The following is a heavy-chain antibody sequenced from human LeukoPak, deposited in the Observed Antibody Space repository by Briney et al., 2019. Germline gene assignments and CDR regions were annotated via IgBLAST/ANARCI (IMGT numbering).Heavy chain of an antibody. Sequence: GGSLRLSCAASGFTFSSYAMSWVRQAPGKGLEWVSAISGSGGSTYYADSVKGRFTISRDNSKNTLYLQMNSLRAEDTAVYYCAKDHDGSGSYYNVQYYFDYWGQGTLVTVSS. CDR1: GFTFSSYA. V-gene: IGHV3-23*01. J-gene: IGHJ4*02. CDR3: AKDHDGSGSYYNVQYYFDY. D-gene: IGHD3-10*01. CDR2: ISGSGGST.